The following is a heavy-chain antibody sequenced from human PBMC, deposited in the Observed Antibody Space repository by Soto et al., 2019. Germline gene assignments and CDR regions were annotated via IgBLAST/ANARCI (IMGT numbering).Heavy chain of an antibody. J-gene: IGHJ5*02. Sequence: PSETLSLTCTVSGGSISGGDYYWSWIRQPPGKGLEWIGYIYYSGSTYCNPSLKSRVTISVDTSKNQFSLKLSSVTAADTAVYYCARAYCSGGSCYEVWFDPWGQGTLVTVSS. CDR3: ARAYCSGGSCYEVWFDP. CDR2: IYYSGST. V-gene: IGHV4-30-4*01. CDR1: GGSISGGDYY. D-gene: IGHD2-15*01.